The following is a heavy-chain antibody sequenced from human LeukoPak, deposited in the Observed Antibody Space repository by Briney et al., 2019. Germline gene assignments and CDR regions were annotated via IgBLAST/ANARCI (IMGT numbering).Heavy chain of an antibody. CDR3: AREGDFWSGYLVFDY. CDR1: GYTFTSYG. Sequence: ASVTVSCKASGYTFTSYGISWVRQAPGQGLEWMGWISAYNGNTNYAQKLQGRVTMTTDTSTSTAYMELRSLRSDDTAVYYCAREGDFWSGYLVFDYWGQGTLVTVSS. D-gene: IGHD3-3*01. CDR2: ISAYNGNT. J-gene: IGHJ4*02. V-gene: IGHV1-18*01.